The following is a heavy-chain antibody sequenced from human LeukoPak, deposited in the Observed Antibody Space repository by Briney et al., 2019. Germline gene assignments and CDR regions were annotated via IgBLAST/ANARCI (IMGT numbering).Heavy chain of an antibody. J-gene: IGHJ4*02. D-gene: IGHD3-3*01. CDR2: IRSKTNNYAT. CDR3: TRDFWGGYYMG. V-gene: IGHV3-73*01. CDR1: GFTFSGSV. Sequence: GGSLKLSCAASGFTFSGSVLHWVRQASGKGLEWIGRIRSKTNNYATVYTASVKGRFNISGDDSKNTAYLQMSSLKTEDTAVYYCTRDFWGGYYMGWGQGTLVTVSS.